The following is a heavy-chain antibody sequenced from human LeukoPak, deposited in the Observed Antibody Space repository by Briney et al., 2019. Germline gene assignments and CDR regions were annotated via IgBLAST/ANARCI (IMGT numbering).Heavy chain of an antibody. CDR3: ARDLVYHYDFWSGYAGFDY. D-gene: IGHD3-3*01. Sequence: GGSLRLSCAASGFTFSSYGMHWVRQAPGKGLEWVAVVWYDGSNKYYADSVKGRFTISRDNSKNTLHLQMNSLRTEDTAVYYCARDLVYHYDFWSGYAGFDYWGQGTLVTVSS. CDR1: GFTFSSYG. J-gene: IGHJ4*02. CDR2: VWYDGSNK. V-gene: IGHV3-33*01.